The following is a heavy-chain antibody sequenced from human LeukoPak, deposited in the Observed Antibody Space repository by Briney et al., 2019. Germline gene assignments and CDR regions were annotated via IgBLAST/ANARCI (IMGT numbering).Heavy chain of an antibody. CDR1: GFTFSSYV. V-gene: IGHV3-23*01. Sequence: TGGSLRLSCAASGFTFSSYVLSWVRQAPGEGLQWVSTINGNGDRIHYADSVKGRFTVSRDNSKNTLYLQMNNLRAEDTAIYYCANLYGSGWYDGAPKLFDKWGQGTLVTVSS. CDR2: INGNGDRI. CDR3: ANLYGSGWYDGAPKLFDK. J-gene: IGHJ4*02. D-gene: IGHD6-19*01.